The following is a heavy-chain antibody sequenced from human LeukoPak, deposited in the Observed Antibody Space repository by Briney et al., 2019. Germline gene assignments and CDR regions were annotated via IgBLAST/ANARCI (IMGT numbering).Heavy chain of an antibody. V-gene: IGHV5-51*01. CDR1: GYNFTTYW. CDR2: IYPADSDT. J-gene: IGHJ4*02. Sequence: GESLKISCKGSGYNFTTYWISWVRQMPGKGLEWMGIIYPADSDTKYSPSFQGQVTISVDKSSNTAYLKWSSLQASDTAMYYCARSYDSSGYYVGLDYWGQGTLVTVSS. D-gene: IGHD3-22*01. CDR3: ARSYDSSGYYVGLDY.